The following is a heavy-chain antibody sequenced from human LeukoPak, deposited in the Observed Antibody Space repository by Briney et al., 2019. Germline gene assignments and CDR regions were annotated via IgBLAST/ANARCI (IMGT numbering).Heavy chain of an antibody. Sequence: GGSLRLSCAASEFTFGSYAMNWVRQAPGKGLEWVSVIYSGGNTYYADSVKGRFTISRANSKNTLYLHMNSPRDADTAVYYCARADRHNYDLFDYWGQGTLVTVSS. D-gene: IGHD4-11*01. CDR3: ARADRHNYDLFDY. J-gene: IGHJ4*02. CDR2: IYSGGNT. V-gene: IGHV3-66*01. CDR1: EFTFGSYA.